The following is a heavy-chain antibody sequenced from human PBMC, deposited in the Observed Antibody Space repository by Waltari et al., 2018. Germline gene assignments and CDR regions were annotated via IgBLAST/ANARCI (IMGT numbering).Heavy chain of an antibody. J-gene: IGHJ6*03. CDR3: AKDAAAAPAYYYYMDV. CDR2: ISLDGVKE. CDR1: GFIFSHSA. Sequence: QVQLVESGGGVVQPGRSLRLSCAASGFIFSHSAMHWCRQAPSKGMEWVAVISLDGVKEKYAASVKGRFTIASDNSKNTLFLQLNSLTSDDTAVYYCAKDAAAAPAYYYYMDVGGKGTTVTISS. V-gene: IGHV3-30*18. D-gene: IGHD6-13*01.